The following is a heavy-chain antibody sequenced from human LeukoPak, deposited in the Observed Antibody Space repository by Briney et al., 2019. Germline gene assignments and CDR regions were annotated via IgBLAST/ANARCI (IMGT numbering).Heavy chain of an antibody. V-gene: IGHV4-59*01. D-gene: IGHD1-26*01. CDR2: IYYSGST. CDR3: ARVIGGSYYFDY. J-gene: IGHJ4*02. Sequence: PSETLSLTCTVSGGSISSYYWSWIRQPPGKGLEWIGYIYYSGSTNYNSSLKSRVTILVDMSKNQFSLKLSSVTAADTAVYYCARVIGGSYYFDYWGQGTLVTVSS. CDR1: GGSISSYY.